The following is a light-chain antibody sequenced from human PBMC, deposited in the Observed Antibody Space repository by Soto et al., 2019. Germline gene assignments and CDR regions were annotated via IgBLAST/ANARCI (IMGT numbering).Light chain of an antibody. V-gene: IGLV2-14*01. CDR2: EVT. J-gene: IGLJ1*01. Sequence: QSALTQPASVSGSPGQSIAISCTGSSSDIGIYKYVSWYQQHPGKVPKLIIYEVTNRPSGVSNRFSGSKSGNTASLTISGLQAEDEADYYCSSYTTSRTRVFGTGTKVTVL. CDR1: SSDIGIYKY. CDR3: SSYTTSRTRV.